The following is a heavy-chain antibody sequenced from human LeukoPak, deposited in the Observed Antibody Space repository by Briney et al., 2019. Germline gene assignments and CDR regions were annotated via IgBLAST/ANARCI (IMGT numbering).Heavy chain of an antibody. J-gene: IGHJ4*02. CDR3: AKGEGAYVWGSYRPVY. CDR1: GFTFSSYA. V-gene: IGHV3-23*01. D-gene: IGHD3-16*02. Sequence: PGGSLRLSCAASGFTFSSYAMSWVRQAPGKGLEWVSAISGSGGSTYYADSVKGRFTISRDNSKNTLYLQMNSLRAEDTAVYYCAKGEGAYVWGSYRPVYWGQGTLVTVSS. CDR2: ISGSGGST.